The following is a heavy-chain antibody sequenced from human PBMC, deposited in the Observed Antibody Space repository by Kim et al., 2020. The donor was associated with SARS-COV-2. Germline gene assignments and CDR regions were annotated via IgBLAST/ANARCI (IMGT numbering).Heavy chain of an antibody. V-gene: IGHV3-11*01. CDR3: ARDPPPRIMIFAVVREYGMDV. D-gene: IGHD3-3*01. Sequence: GGSLRLSCAASGFTFSDYYMNWIRQAPGKGLEWVSYISSSGSTIYYADSVKGRFTISRDNAKNSLYLQMNSLRAEDTAVYYCARDPPPRIMIFAVVREYGMDVWGQGTTVTVSS. CDR1: GFTFSDYY. CDR2: ISSSGSTI. J-gene: IGHJ6*02.